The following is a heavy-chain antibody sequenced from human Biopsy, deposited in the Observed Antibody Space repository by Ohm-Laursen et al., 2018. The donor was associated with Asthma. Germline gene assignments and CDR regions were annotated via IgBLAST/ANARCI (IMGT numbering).Heavy chain of an antibody. V-gene: IGHV1-2*06. CDR1: GYPFTDYY. D-gene: IGHD3-16*01. J-gene: IGHJ2*01. CDR2: IDPNSGGT. CDR3: ARIKIRIGAGTDRYFDL. Sequence: ATVKISCKPSGYPFTDYYVHWVRQAPGQGLEWMGRIDPNSGGTNYAQKFLGRVTMTRDTSVNTAFMVLSRLRSDDTAVYYCARIKIRIGAGTDRYFDLWGRGTLVTVSS.